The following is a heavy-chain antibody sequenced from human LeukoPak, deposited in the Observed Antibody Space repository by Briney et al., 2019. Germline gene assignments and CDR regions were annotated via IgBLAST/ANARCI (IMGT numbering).Heavy chain of an antibody. CDR3: ARDWRNYYYYMDV. V-gene: IGHV4-39*07. Sequence: SETLSLTCTVSGDSISSRSYYWGWIRQPPGKGLEWIGSIYYSGSTYYNPSLKSRVTISVNTSKNQFSLKLSSVTAADTAVYYCARDWRNYYYYMDVWGKGTTVTVSS. CDR1: GDSISSRSYY. J-gene: IGHJ6*03. CDR2: IYYSGST.